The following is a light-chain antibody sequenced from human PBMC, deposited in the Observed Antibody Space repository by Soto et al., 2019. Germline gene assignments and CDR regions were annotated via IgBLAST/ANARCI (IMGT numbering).Light chain of an antibody. CDR2: GAS. CDR3: HQYNNWPPYT. Sequence: EIVMTQSPDTLSVSPGERVTLSCMASQSVSSDLAWYQQKPGQAPRLLIYGASTRATDIAARFSGSGSGTEFTLTISSLQSEDFAVYYCHQYNNWPPYTFGQGTKLEIK. J-gene: IGKJ2*01. CDR1: QSVSSD. V-gene: IGKV3-15*01.